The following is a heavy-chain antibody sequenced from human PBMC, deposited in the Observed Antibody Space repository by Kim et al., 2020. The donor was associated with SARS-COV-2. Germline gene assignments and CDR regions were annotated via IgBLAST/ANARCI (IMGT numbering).Heavy chain of an antibody. Sequence: GGSLRLSCAASGFTFSDYYMSWIRQAPGKGLEWVSYISSSSSYTNYADSVKGRFTISRDNAKNSLYLQMNSLRAEDTAVYYCAGSSSWYYFDYWGQGTLVTVSS. CDR1: GFTFSDYY. CDR2: ISSSSSYT. CDR3: AGSSSWYYFDY. V-gene: IGHV3-11*06. D-gene: IGHD6-13*01. J-gene: IGHJ4*02.